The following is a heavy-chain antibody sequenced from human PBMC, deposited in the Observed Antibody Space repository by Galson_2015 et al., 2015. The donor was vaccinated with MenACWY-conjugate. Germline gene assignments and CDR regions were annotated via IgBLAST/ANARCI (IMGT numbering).Heavy chain of an antibody. Sequence: SLRLSCAASGFIFNNYAMNWVRQAPGKGLEWVSSITDNGGRTYYADSVKGRFTISRDNSKNTLYLQMNNLRAEDTALYYCARDHYNYCYGMDVWGQGTRVTVSS. CDR1: GFIFNNYA. CDR3: ARDHYNYCYGMDV. V-gene: IGHV3-23*01. J-gene: IGHJ6*02. CDR2: ITDNGGRT.